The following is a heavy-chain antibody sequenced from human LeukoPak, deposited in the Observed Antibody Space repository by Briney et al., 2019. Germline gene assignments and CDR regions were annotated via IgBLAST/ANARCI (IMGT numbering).Heavy chain of an antibody. CDR1: GYTFTGYY. CDR3: AKRGYGDYARGAFDI. V-gene: IGHV1-2*02. D-gene: IGHD4-17*01. CDR2: INPNSGGT. J-gene: IGHJ3*02. Sequence: ASVKVSCKASGYTFTGYYMHWVRQAPGQGLEWMGWINPNSGGTNYAQKFQGRVTMTRDTSISTAYMELSRLRSDDTAVYYCAKRGYGDYARGAFDIWGQGTMVTVSS.